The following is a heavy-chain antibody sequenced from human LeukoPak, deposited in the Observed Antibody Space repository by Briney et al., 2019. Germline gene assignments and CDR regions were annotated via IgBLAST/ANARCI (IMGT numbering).Heavy chain of an antibody. V-gene: IGHV1-24*01. D-gene: IGHD6-13*01. J-gene: IGHJ5*02. CDR1: GYTLTELS. Sequence: ASVKVSCKVSGYTLTELSMHWVRQAPGKGLEWMGGFDPEDGETIYAQKFQGRVTMTEDTSTDTAYMELSSLRSEDTAVYYCAATSYSSSWYGTGNWFDPWGQGTLVTVSS. CDR2: FDPEDGET. CDR3: AATSYSSSWYGTGNWFDP.